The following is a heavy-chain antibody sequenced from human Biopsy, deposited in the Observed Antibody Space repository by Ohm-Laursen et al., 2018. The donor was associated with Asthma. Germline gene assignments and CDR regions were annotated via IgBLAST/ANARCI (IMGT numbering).Heavy chain of an antibody. Sequence: GSLRLSCAASGFAVSRDHMFWVRQAPGKGLEWVSVIYSGGTSHTADSVRGRFTISRDYSKNTLYLQMPSLRAEDTAVYYCARGDSSNWSHYYFDYWGQGTLVTVSS. J-gene: IGHJ4*02. D-gene: IGHD3-22*01. CDR1: GFAVSRDH. CDR2: IYSGGTS. V-gene: IGHV3-53*01. CDR3: ARGDSSNWSHYYFDY.